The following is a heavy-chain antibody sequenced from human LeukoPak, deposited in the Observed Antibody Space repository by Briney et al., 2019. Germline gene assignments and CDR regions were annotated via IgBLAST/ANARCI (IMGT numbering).Heavy chain of an antibody. D-gene: IGHD4-17*01. CDR2: IYSGGTT. V-gene: IGHV3-53*01. CDR1: GFTVSSNY. CDR3: ARGSGDVIDY. Sequence: GGSLRLSCAASGFTVSSNYMNWVRQAPGKGLEWVSVIYSGGTTYYADSVKGRFTISRDSSKHTLYLQMNSLRAEDTAVYYCARGSGDVIDYWGQGTLVTVSS. J-gene: IGHJ4*02.